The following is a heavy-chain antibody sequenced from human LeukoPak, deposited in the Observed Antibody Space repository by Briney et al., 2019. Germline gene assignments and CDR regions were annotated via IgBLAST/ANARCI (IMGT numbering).Heavy chain of an antibody. CDR3: ARDQIAVAGTGFDY. CDR1: GFTFSSYS. D-gene: IGHD6-19*01. CDR2: ISSSSTI. Sequence: GGSLRLSCAASGFTFSSYSMNWVRQAPGKGLEWVSYISSSSTIYYADSVKGRFTISRDNAKNSLYLQMNSLRAEDTAVYYCARDQIAVAGTGFDYWGQGTLVTVSS. J-gene: IGHJ4*02. V-gene: IGHV3-48*04.